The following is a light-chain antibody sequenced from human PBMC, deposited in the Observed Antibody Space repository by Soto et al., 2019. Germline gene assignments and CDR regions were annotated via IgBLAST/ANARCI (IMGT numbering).Light chain of an antibody. V-gene: IGKV3-15*01. CDR1: ESVSTN. CDR2: GAS. CDR3: QPYSIGRT. Sequence: EIEMTQSPATLSLAPGERVTLSCRASESVSTNLAWYQQKAGQAPRLLIYGASTRATGIPARFSGSGSGTEVTLTISVLQAEDFAVYYCQPYSIGRTFGQGTKVEIK. J-gene: IGKJ1*01.